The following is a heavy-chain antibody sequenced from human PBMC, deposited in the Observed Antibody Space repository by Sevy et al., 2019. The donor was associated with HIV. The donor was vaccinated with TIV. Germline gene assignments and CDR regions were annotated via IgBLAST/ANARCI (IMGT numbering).Heavy chain of an antibody. J-gene: IGHJ6*02. D-gene: IGHD3-10*01. CDR1: GGSFSGYY. Sequence: SETLSLTCAVYGGSFSGYYWSWIRQPPGKGLEWIGEINHSGSTNCNPSLKSRVTISVDTSKNQFSLKLSSVTAADTAVYYCATFPYGSGSYYNGIAGDYYYYGMDVWGQGTTVTVSS. V-gene: IGHV4-34*01. CDR2: INHSGST. CDR3: ATFPYGSGSYYNGIAGDYYYYGMDV.